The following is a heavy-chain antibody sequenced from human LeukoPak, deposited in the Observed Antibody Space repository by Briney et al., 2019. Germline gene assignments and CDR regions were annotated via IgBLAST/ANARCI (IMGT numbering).Heavy chain of an antibody. J-gene: IGHJ6*02. CDR2: IKQDETEK. CDR1: GFTFSNFW. D-gene: IGHD6-6*01. V-gene: IGHV3-7*03. Sequence: GGSLRLSCTASGFTFSNFWMGWVRQAPGKGLEWVANIKQDETEKFYLGSVKGRFTISRDNAKNSLYLQMNSLRVEDTAVYYCARGAGRPNIYYGMDVWGQGTTVTVSS. CDR3: ARGAGRPNIYYGMDV.